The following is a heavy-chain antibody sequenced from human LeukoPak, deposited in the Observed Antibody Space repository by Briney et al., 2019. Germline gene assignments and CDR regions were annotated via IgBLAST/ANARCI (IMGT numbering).Heavy chain of an antibody. CDR2: VYHSGST. V-gene: IGHV4-38-2*01. D-gene: IGHD3-22*01. J-gene: IGHJ5*02. CDR1: GYSISSGYY. CDR3: ARHGNYYDTSQSDP. Sequence: SETLSLTCAVAGYSISSGYYWGWIRQPPGKGLEWIGSVYHSGSTYYNPSLKSRVTISVDTSKNQFSLKLSSVTAADTAVYYCARHGNYYDTSQSDPWGQGTLVTVSS.